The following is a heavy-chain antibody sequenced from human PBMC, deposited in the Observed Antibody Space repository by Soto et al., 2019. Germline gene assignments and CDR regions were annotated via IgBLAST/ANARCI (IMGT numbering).Heavy chain of an antibody. D-gene: IGHD6-13*01. CDR3: AKVVAAAGPNLFDY. CDR2: ISGSGGST. V-gene: IGHV3-23*01. Sequence: PGGSLRLSCAASGFTFSRYAMSWVRQAPGKGLERVSAISGSGGSTYYADSVKGRFTISRDNSKNTLYLQMNSLRADDTAVFYCAKVVAAAGPNLFDYWGQGTLVTGS. J-gene: IGHJ4*02. CDR1: GFTFSRYA.